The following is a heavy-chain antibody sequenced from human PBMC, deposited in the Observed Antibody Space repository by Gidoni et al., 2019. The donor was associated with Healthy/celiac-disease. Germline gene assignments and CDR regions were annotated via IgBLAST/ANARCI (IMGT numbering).Heavy chain of an antibody. CDR3: GAILGHFDY. CDR1: GGSISSSSYY. J-gene: IGHJ4*02. Sequence: QLQLQESGPGLVKPSETLSLTCTVSGGSISSSSYYWGWLRQPPGKGLEWIGSIYYSGSTYYNPSLKSRVTISVDTSKNQFSLKLSSVTAADTAVYYCGAILGHFDYWGQGTLVTVSS. D-gene: IGHD2-21*01. CDR2: IYYSGST. V-gene: IGHV4-39*01.